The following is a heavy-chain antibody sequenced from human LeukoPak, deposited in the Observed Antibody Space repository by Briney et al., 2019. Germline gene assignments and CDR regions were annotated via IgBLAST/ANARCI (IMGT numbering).Heavy chain of an antibody. CDR3: ARAPKSGYGGNLPDY. Sequence: GGSLRLSCAASGFTFSSYSMNWVRQAPGKGLEWVSYISSSSSTIYYADSVKGRFTISRDNAKNSLYLQMNSLRDEDTAVYYCARAPKSGYGGNLPDYWGQGTLVTVSS. D-gene: IGHD4-23*01. J-gene: IGHJ4*02. CDR1: GFTFSSYS. CDR2: ISSSSSTI. V-gene: IGHV3-48*02.